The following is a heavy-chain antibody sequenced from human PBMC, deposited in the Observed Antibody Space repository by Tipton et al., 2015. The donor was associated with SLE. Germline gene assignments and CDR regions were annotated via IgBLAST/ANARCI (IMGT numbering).Heavy chain of an antibody. CDR1: GGTISDHY. J-gene: IGHJ4*02. Sequence: TLSLTCTVSGGTISDHYWSWIRQPPGKGLEWIGYISYSGSTNYSPSLKSRVTISLDTSKTQFSLKLRSVTAADTAIYYCARGGYSSGWYGDYFVYCGQGVMVTVSS. CDR3: ARGGYSSGWYGDYFVY. D-gene: IGHD6-19*01. CDR2: ISYSGST. V-gene: IGHV4-59*11.